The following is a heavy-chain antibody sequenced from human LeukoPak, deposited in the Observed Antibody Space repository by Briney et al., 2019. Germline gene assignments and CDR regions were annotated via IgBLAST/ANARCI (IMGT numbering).Heavy chain of an antibody. CDR2: IKQDGSEK. J-gene: IGHJ4*02. CDR1: GFTFSSYS. CDR3: ARDWVAVAGFDY. D-gene: IGHD6-19*01. Sequence: GGSLRLSCAASGFTFSSYSMSWVRQAPGKGLEWVANIKQDGSEKYYVDSVKGRFTISRDNAKNSLYLQMNSLRAEDTAVYYCARDWVAVAGFDYWGQGTLVTVSS. V-gene: IGHV3-7*01.